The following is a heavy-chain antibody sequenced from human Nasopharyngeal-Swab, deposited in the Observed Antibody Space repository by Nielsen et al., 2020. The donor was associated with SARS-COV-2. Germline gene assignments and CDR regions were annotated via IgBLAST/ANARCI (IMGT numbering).Heavy chain of an antibody. CDR2: ISSSSSYI. CDR3: TRDLGRWQLFDP. CDR1: GFTFSTYS. V-gene: IGHV3-21*01. Sequence: GESLKISCEASGFTFSTYSMNWVRQAPGKGLEWVSSISSSSSYIYYADSVKGRFTISRDNAKNSLYLQMNSLRAEDTAVFYCTRDLGRWQLFDPWGQGTLVTVSS. D-gene: IGHD7-27*01. J-gene: IGHJ5*02.